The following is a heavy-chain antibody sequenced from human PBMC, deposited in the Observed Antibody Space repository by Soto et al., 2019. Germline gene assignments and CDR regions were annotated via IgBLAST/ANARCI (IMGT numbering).Heavy chain of an antibody. CDR3: ARAITDFWSGYYTPANYYYYGMDV. D-gene: IGHD3-3*01. CDR1: GGTFSSYA. Sequence: SVKVSCKASGGTFSSYAISWVRQAPGQGLEWMGGIIPIFGTANYAQKFQGRVTITADESTSTAYMELSSLRSEDTAVYYCARAITDFWSGYYTPANYYYYGMDVWGQGTTVTVSS. CDR2: IIPIFGTA. J-gene: IGHJ6*02. V-gene: IGHV1-69*13.